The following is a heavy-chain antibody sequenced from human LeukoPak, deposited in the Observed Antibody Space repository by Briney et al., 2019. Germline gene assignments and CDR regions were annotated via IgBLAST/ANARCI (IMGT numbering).Heavy chain of an antibody. D-gene: IGHD6-19*01. V-gene: IGHV4-34*01. J-gene: IGHJ5*02. CDR1: GGSFSGYY. CDR2: INHSGST. CDR3: ARGPKAVAVS. Sequence: SETLSLTCAVYGGSFSGYYWSWIRQPPGKGLEWIGEINHSGSTNYNPSLKSRVTISVDTSKNQFSLKLSSVTAADTAVCYCARGPKAVAVSWGQGTLVTVSS.